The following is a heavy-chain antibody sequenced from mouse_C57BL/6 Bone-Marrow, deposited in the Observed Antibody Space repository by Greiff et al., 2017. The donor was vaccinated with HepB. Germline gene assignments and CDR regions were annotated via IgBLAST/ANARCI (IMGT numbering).Heavy chain of an antibody. CDR3: ARPPFAY. Sequence: EVQGVESGGDLVKPGGSLKLSCAASGFTFSSYGMSWVRQTPDKRLEWVATISSGGSYTYYPDSVKGLFTIARDNAKNTLYLQMSSLKSEDTAMYYCARPPFAYWGQGTLVTVSA. V-gene: IGHV5-6*01. J-gene: IGHJ3*01. CDR1: GFTFSSYG. CDR2: ISSGGSYT.